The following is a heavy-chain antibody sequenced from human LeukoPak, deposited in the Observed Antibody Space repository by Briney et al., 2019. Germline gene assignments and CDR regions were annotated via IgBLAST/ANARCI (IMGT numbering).Heavy chain of an antibody. Sequence: PGGSLRLSCAASGFTVSSYNMNWVRQPPGKGLEWVSSISSSSSYIYYADSVKGRFTISRDNAKNSLYLQMNSLRAEDTAVYYCARDGGYCSSTSCYKYFQHWGQGTLVTVSS. D-gene: IGHD2-2*02. J-gene: IGHJ1*01. CDR3: ARDGGYCSSTSCYKYFQH. CDR1: GFTVSSYN. CDR2: ISSSSSYI. V-gene: IGHV3-21*01.